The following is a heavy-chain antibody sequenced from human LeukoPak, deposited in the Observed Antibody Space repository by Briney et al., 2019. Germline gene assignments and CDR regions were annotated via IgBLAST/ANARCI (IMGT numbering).Heavy chain of an antibody. V-gene: IGHV3-7*01. Sequence: GGSLRLSCAASGFTFSSYWMSWVRQAPGKGLEWVANIKQDGSEKYYVDSVKGRFTISRDNAKNSLYLQMDSLRAEDTAVYYCASDIYGDYVTFWYYYGMDVWGQGTTVTVSS. CDR1: GFTFSSYW. D-gene: IGHD4-17*01. CDR3: ASDIYGDYVTFWYYYGMDV. CDR2: IKQDGSEK. J-gene: IGHJ6*02.